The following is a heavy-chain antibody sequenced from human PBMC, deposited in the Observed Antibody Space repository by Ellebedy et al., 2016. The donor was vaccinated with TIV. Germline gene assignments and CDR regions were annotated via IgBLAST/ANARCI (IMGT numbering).Heavy chain of an antibody. D-gene: IGHD3-16*01. V-gene: IGHV2-5*02. CDR3: VQIMITYGGVTRTDAFDV. CDR2: IYWDNDD. J-gene: IGHJ3*01. CDR1: GFSLTATGEG. Sequence: SGPTLVKPTATLTLTCTFSGFSLTATGEGVGWVRQPPGKALDWLAIIYWDNDDRYSSSMRSRLRITKDTSRKEVVLTMTNMDPVDTDTYYCVQIMITYGGVTRTDAFDVWGQGILVTVSS.